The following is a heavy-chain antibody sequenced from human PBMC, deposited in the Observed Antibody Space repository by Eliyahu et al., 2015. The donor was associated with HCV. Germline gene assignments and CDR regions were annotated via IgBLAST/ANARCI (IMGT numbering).Heavy chain of an antibody. CDR1: GFSFSSYS. V-gene: IGHV3-48*02. D-gene: IGHD2-21*02. CDR3: ARDRDWAFDI. Sequence: EVQLVESGGILVQPGGSLRLSCXASGFSFSSYSMNWVRQAPGKGLEWVSYISSRSSSTYHADSVKGRFTISSDNAKNSLYLQMNSLRDEDSAVYYCARDRDWAFDIWGQGTVVTVSS. J-gene: IGHJ3*02. CDR2: ISSRSSST.